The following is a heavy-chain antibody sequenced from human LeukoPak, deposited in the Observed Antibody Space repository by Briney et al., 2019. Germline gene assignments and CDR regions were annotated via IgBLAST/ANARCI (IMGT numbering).Heavy chain of an antibody. CDR3: ARPLLWWPQVGYFDY. CDR2: INPNSGGT. D-gene: IGHD2-8*02. V-gene: IGHV1-2*02. Sequence: GASVKVSCMASGYTFTSYAMHWVRQAPGQRLEWMGWINPNSGGTNYAQKFQGRVTMTRDTSISTAYMELSRLRSDDTAVYYCARPLLWWPQVGYFDYWGQGSLVTVSS. CDR1: GYTFTSYA. J-gene: IGHJ4*02.